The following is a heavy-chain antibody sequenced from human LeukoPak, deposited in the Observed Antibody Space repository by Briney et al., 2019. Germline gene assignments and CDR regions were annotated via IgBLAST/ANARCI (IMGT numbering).Heavy chain of an antibody. CDR3: ARDRPNPLWFGELPISYFDY. D-gene: IGHD3-10*01. Sequence: NPGGSLRLSCAASGFTFSSYSMNWVRQAPGKGLEWVSSISSSSSYIYYADSVKGRFTISRDNAKNSLYLQMNSLRAEDTAVYYCARDRPNPLWFGELPISYFDYWGQGTLVTVSS. CDR2: ISSSSSYI. CDR1: GFTFSSYS. V-gene: IGHV3-21*01. J-gene: IGHJ4*02.